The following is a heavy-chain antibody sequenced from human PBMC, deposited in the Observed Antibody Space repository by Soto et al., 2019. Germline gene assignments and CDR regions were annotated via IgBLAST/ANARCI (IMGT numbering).Heavy chain of an antibody. V-gene: IGHV3-30*18. CDR1: GFAFSDYG. CDR2: ISYDETAT. CDR3: AKGSEWLVTCDFDY. Sequence: QVQLVESGGGVVQPGTSLRLSCSASGFAFSDYGVHWVRQAPGKGLEWVASISYDETATYYSDSVKGRFTISRDNAKNTLFLHMNSLRTEDTAMYYCAKGSEWLVTCDFDYWGQGTLVTVSS. D-gene: IGHD6-19*01. J-gene: IGHJ4*02.